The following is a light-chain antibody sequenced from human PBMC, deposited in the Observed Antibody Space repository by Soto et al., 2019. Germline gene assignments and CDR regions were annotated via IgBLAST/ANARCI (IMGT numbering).Light chain of an antibody. J-gene: IGLJ2*01. CDR1: SSGVGGYNY. CDR2: DVS. CDR3: CSYAGSYTLV. V-gene: IGLV2-11*01. Sequence: QSALTQPRSVSGSPGQSVTISCTGTSSGVGGYNYVSWYQQHPGKAPKLMIYDVSKRPSGVPDRFSGSKSGNTASLTISGLQAEDEDDYYCCSYAGSYTLVFGGGTKVTVL.